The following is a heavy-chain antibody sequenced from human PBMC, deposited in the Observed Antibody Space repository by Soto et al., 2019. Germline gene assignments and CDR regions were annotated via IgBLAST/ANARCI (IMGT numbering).Heavy chain of an antibody. V-gene: IGHV3-33*01. D-gene: IGHD2-15*01. J-gene: IGHJ4*02. Sequence: QVQLVESGGGVVQPGRSLRLSCETSGFSFSVYGMHWVRQAPGKGLEWVAVIWYDAGKQFYAASVEGRFTISRDNSKAILYLQMNSLRAEDTAVYYCAAWAEGATEVHWGQGTLVTVSS. CDR1: GFSFSVYG. CDR2: IWYDAGKQ. CDR3: AAWAEGATEVH.